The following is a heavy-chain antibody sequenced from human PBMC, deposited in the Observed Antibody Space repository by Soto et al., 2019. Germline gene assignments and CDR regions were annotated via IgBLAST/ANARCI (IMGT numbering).Heavy chain of an antibody. V-gene: IGHV4-39*01. CDR1: GGSISSSSYY. CDR3: ARGSVTTPSSFDY. J-gene: IGHJ4*02. CDR2: IYYSGST. D-gene: IGHD4-4*01. Sequence: SETLSLTCTVSGGSISSSSYYWGWIRQPPGKGLEWIGSIYYSGSTYYNPSLKSRVTISVDTSKNQFSLKLSSVTAADTAVYYCARGSVTTPSSFDYWGQGTLVTVS.